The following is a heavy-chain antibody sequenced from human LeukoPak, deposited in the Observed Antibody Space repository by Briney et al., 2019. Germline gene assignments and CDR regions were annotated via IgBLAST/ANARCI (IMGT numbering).Heavy chain of an antibody. CDR3: ARTMVVTPAVDY. D-gene: IGHD4-23*01. J-gene: IGHJ4*02. Sequence: SETLSLTXTVSGYSISSSSYYWGWIRQPPGKGLEWIGSIYYSGSTYYNPSLKSRVTISVDASKNQFSLKLSSVTAADTAVYYCARTMVVTPAVDYWGQGTLVTVSS. CDR2: IYYSGST. V-gene: IGHV4-39*01. CDR1: GYSISSSSYY.